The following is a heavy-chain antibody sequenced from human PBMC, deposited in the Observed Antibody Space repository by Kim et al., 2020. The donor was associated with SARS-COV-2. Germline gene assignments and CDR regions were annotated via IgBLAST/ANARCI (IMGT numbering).Heavy chain of an antibody. CDR1: GGSFSGYY. Sequence: SETLSLTCAVYGGSFSGYYWSWIRQPPGKGLEWIGEINHSGSTNYNPSLKSRVTISVDTSKNQFSLKLSSVTAADTAVYYCARALRGALVDAFDIWGQGTMVTVSS. V-gene: IGHV4-34*01. CDR3: ARALRGALVDAFDI. D-gene: IGHD3-10*01. J-gene: IGHJ3*02. CDR2: INHSGST.